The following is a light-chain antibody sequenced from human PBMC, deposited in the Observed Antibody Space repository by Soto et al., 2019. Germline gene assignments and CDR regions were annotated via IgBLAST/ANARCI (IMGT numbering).Light chain of an antibody. CDR1: SSDVGGYNY. J-gene: IGLJ3*02. CDR3: SSYINSSTLV. V-gene: IGLV2-14*01. Sequence: QSALTQPASVSGSPGQSITISCTGTSSDVGGYNYVSWYQQHPDKAPKLMIYEDSNRPSGVSNRISGSKSGNTASLTISGRQAEDEADYYCSSYINSSTLVFGGGTKVTVL. CDR2: EDS.